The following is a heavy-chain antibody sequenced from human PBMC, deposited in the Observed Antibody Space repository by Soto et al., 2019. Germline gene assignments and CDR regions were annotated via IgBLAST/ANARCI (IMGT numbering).Heavy chain of an antibody. CDR3: AGREGLATITYHFDC. V-gene: IGHV4-39*01. CDR1: DDSINSDKYY. Sequence: QLQLQESGPGLVKPSETLSLTCSVSDDSINSDKYYWGWIRQPPGKGLEWIGSIYYLGNAYYTPSLQSRVPIALEKSKSQCSLRLNSVTAADSAVYFGAGREGLATITYHFDCWGPGALVTVSS. D-gene: IGHD5-12*01. CDR2: IYYLGNA. J-gene: IGHJ4*02.